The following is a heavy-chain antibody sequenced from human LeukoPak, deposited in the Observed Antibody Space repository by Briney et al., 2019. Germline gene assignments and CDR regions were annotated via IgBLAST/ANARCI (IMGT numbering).Heavy chain of an antibody. CDR3: ARPFTGYSGFDY. CDR1: GYTFTSYD. CDR2: MNPNSGNT. D-gene: IGHD5-12*01. Sequence: ASVKVSCKASGYTFTSYDINLVRQATGQGLEWMGWMNPNSGNTGYAQKFQGRVTMTRNTSISTAYMELSSLRSEDTAVYYCARPFTGYSGFDYWGQGTLVTVSS. J-gene: IGHJ4*02. V-gene: IGHV1-8*01.